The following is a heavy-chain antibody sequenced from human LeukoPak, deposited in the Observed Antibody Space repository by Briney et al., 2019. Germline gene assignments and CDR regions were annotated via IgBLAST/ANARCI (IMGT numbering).Heavy chain of an antibody. V-gene: IGHV3-48*04. Sequence: GGSLRLSCTASGFTFSSYSMNWVRQAPGKGLEWVSYISSGSTTIYYADSVKGRFTISRDNAKNSLYLQMNSLRAEDTAVYFCARDSTAYNWNYEAFGPWGQGTLVTVSS. CDR1: GFTFSSYS. J-gene: IGHJ5*02. CDR2: ISSGSTTI. D-gene: IGHD1-7*01. CDR3: ARDSTAYNWNYEAFGP.